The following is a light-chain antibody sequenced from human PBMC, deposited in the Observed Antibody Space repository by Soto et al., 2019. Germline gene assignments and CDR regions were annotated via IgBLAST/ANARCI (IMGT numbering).Light chain of an antibody. J-gene: IGKJ5*01. CDR3: QQHNNCPPLT. Sequence: EIVLTQSPGTLSLSPGERATLSCRASQSVSSSYLAWYQQKPGQAPPLLLFGASTTATAIPPTFSGSGAGTEFTPTISSLQSADFAVYYCQQHNNCPPLTFGQGTRLDI. CDR1: QSVSSSY. V-gene: IGKV3-15*01. CDR2: GAS.